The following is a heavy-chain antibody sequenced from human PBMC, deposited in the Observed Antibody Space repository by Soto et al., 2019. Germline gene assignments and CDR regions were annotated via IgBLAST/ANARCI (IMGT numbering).Heavy chain of an antibody. Sequence: RASVKVSCKASGGTFSSYAISWVRQAPGQGLEWMGGIIPIFGTANYAQKFQGRVTITADESTSTAYMELSSLRSEDTTVYYCARAPPSIVGATYYFDYWGQGTLVTVSS. J-gene: IGHJ4*02. CDR2: IIPIFGTA. CDR3: ARAPPSIVGATYYFDY. V-gene: IGHV1-69*13. CDR1: GGTFSSYA. D-gene: IGHD1-26*01.